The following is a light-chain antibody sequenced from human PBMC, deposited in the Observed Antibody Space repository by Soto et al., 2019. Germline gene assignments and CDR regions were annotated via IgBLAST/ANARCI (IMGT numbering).Light chain of an antibody. CDR2: DAS. V-gene: IGKV1-5*01. CDR3: QQYNSYWT. J-gene: IGKJ1*01. CDR1: QSISSW. Sequence: DIQMTQSPSTLSASVGDRVTITCRASQSISSWLAWYKQKPGKAPKLLIYDASSLESGVPSRFSGSGSGTEFTFTFSSLQPDDFATYYCQQYNSYWTFGQGTKV.